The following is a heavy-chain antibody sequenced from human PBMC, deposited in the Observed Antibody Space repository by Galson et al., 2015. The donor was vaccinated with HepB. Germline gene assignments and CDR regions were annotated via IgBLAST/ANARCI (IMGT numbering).Heavy chain of an antibody. D-gene: IGHD3-22*01. Sequence: SLRLSCAGSGFIFSNYGMHWVRQAPGKGLERVAVIWYVGSNKFYADSVKGRFTISRDNSKNTVYLQMKSLRVEDTSVYYCARAGREELDYDDSSAFMFHGMDVWGQGTTVSVSS. J-gene: IGHJ6*02. V-gene: IGHV3-33*01. CDR1: GFIFSNYG. CDR2: IWYVGSNK. CDR3: ARAGREELDYDDSSAFMFHGMDV.